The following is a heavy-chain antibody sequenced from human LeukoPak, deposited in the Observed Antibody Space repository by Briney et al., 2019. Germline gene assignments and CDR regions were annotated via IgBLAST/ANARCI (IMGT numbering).Heavy chain of an antibody. CDR2: ISYDGSNK. Sequence: GGSLRLSCAASGFTFSSYAMHWVRQAPGKGLEWVAVISYDGSNKYYADSVKGRFAISRDNSKNTLYLQMNSLRAEDTAVYYCASLGSWYPIYFDYWGQGTLVTVSS. J-gene: IGHJ4*02. CDR3: ASLGSWYPIYFDY. V-gene: IGHV3-30*09. CDR1: GFTFSSYA. D-gene: IGHD6-13*01.